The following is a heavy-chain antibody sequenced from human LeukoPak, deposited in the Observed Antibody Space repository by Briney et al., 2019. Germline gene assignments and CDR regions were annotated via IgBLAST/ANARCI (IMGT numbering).Heavy chain of an antibody. Sequence: GGSLRLSCVASAFTFSDYWMHWVRQAPGKGLVWVSGISNDGGSTYYADSVKGRFTISRDNAKNTLYLQMNSLRAEDTAVYYCASLNFGPDYWGQGTLVTVSS. CDR1: AFTFSDYW. V-gene: IGHV3-74*01. D-gene: IGHD1-1*01. CDR2: ISNDGGST. J-gene: IGHJ4*02. CDR3: ASLNFGPDY.